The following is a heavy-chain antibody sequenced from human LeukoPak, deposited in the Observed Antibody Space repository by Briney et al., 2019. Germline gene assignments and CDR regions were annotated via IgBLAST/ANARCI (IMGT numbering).Heavy chain of an antibody. CDR1: GFTFSSYW. Sequence: GGSLRLSCAASGFTFSSYWMSWVRQAPGKGLEWVANIKQDGSEKYYVDSVKGRFTISRDNAKNSLYLQMISLRAEDTAVYYCARDRAYDFWSGNALDAFDIWGQGTMVTVSS. CDR2: IKQDGSEK. V-gene: IGHV3-7*01. J-gene: IGHJ3*02. CDR3: ARDRAYDFWSGNALDAFDI. D-gene: IGHD3-3*01.